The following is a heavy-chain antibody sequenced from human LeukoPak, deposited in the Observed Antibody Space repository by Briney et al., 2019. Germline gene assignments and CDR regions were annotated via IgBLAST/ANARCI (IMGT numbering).Heavy chain of an antibody. Sequence: GGSLRLSCAASGFTFSSYWMSWVRQAPGKGLEWVANIKQDGSEKYYVYSVKGRFTISRDNAKNSLYLETNSLRAEDTDVYYCVRERTNYYDSSGYYWGQGTLVTVSS. CDR3: VRERTNYYDSSGYY. CDR2: IKQDGSEK. CDR1: GFTFSSYW. D-gene: IGHD3-22*01. V-gene: IGHV3-7*05. J-gene: IGHJ4*02.